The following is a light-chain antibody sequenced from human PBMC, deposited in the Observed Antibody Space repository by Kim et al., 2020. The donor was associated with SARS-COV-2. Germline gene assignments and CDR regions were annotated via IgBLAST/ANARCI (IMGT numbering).Light chain of an antibody. J-gene: IGKJ2*01. CDR3: QQYSSSPYT. CDR1: QSVSSSY. Sequence: LSPGERATLSCRASQSVSSSYLAWYQQKPGQAPRLLIYGASSRATGIPDRFSGSGSGTDFTLTISRLEPEDFAVYYWQQYSSSPYTFGQGTKLEI. V-gene: IGKV3-20*01. CDR2: GAS.